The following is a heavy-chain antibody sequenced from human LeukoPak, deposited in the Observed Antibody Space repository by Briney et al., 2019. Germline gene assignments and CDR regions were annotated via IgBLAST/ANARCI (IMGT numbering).Heavy chain of an antibody. CDR1: GYTFTSYG. D-gene: IGHD6-19*01. V-gene: IGHV1-18*01. CDR2: ISAYNGNT. J-gene: IGHJ3*02. CDR3: ARDRLVSSGWSWGAFDI. Sequence: GASVKVSCTASGYTFTSYGISWVRQAPGQGLEWMGWISAYNGNTNYAQKLQGRVTMTTDTSTSTAYMELRSLRSVDTAVYYCARDRLVSSGWSWGAFDIWGQGTMVTVSS.